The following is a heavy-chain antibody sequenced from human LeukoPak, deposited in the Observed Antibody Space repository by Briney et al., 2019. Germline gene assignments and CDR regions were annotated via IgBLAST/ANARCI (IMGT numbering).Heavy chain of an antibody. J-gene: IGHJ4*02. CDR1: GFPFSSHA. D-gene: IGHD5-18*01. CDR3: AKGFTSTALFDY. Sequence: PGGSLRLSCAASGFPFSSHAMNWVRQAPGMGLEWVSGISGSGESTYYADSVKGRFTISSDNSKQTLYLQMNSLGAEDTAVYYCAKGFTSTALFDYWGQGTLVTVSS. CDR2: ISGSGEST. V-gene: IGHV3-23*01.